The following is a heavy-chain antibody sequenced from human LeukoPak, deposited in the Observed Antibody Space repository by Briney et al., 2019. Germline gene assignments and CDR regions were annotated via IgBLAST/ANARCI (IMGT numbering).Heavy chain of an antibody. CDR2: IYHSGST. J-gene: IGHJ4*02. Sequence: SETLSLTCTVSGGSISSGGYYWSWIRQPPGKGLEWIGYIYHSGSTYYNPSLKSRVTISVDRTNNQLSLKLSSVTAADTALYYCARGPPPDFDYWGQGTLVTVSS. CDR3: ARGPPPDFDY. CDR1: GGSISSGGYY. V-gene: IGHV4-30-2*01.